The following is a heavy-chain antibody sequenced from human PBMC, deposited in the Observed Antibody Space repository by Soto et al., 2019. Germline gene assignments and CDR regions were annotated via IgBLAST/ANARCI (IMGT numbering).Heavy chain of an antibody. V-gene: IGHV3-7*01. CDR2: IKQDGSEK. CDR3: ARVECSSTSCSPQYYYYYYGMDV. J-gene: IGHJ6*02. CDR1: GFTFSGYR. D-gene: IGHD2-2*01. Sequence: PVGPLRLSGAASGFTFSGYRMSWVRQAPWKGLEWVANIKQDGSEKYYVDAVKGRFTISRDNAKNSLYLQMNSLRAEDTAVYYCARVECSSTSCSPQYYYYYYGMDVWGQGTTVTVSS.